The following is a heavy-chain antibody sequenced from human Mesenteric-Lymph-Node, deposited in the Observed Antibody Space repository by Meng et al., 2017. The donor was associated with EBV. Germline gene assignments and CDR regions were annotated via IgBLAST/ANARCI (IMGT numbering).Heavy chain of an antibody. D-gene: IGHD3-22*01. Sequence: QVQLQESGPGLVKPSGTLSLTCAVSGGSISSSNWWTWVRQPPGKGLEWIGEIFPTGGTNYNPSLKSRLTISVDKSKNQFSLKLSSVTAADTAVYYCAREGEVGYYESSGYYYWGQGTLVTVSS. CDR3: AREGEVGYYESSGYYY. CDR2: IFPTGGT. CDR1: GGSISSSNW. J-gene: IGHJ4*02. V-gene: IGHV4-4*02.